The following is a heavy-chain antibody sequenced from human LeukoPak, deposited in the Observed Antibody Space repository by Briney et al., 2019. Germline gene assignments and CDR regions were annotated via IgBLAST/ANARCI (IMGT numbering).Heavy chain of an antibody. CDR1: GFTFSNYA. D-gene: IGHD1-26*01. V-gene: IGHV3-23*01. Sequence: GGSLRLSCSASGFTFSNYAMYWVRQAPGKGLEWVSTIGNRGGTPYYADSVKGRFTISRDNSKNTLFLQVNSLRAEDTAVYYCAKVLGVNYFDSWGQGTLVTVSS. CDR2: IGNRGGTP. J-gene: IGHJ4*02. CDR3: AKVLGVNYFDS.